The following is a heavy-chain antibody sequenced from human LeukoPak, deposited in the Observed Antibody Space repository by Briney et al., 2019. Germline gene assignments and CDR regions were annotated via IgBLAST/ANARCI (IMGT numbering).Heavy chain of an antibody. Sequence: SETLSLTCTVSGGSISSYYWSWIRQPPGKGLEWIGYIYYSGSTNYNPSLKSRVTISVDTSKNQFSLKLSSVTAADTAVYYCAKDYSFGWFDPWGQGTLVTVSS. J-gene: IGHJ5*02. CDR1: GGSISSYY. D-gene: IGHD4-11*01. CDR3: AKDYSFGWFDP. CDR2: IYYSGST. V-gene: IGHV4-59*12.